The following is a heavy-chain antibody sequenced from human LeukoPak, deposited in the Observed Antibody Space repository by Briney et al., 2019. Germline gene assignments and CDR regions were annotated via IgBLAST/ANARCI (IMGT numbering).Heavy chain of an antibody. Sequence: GRSLRLSCAASGFTFNSYWMVWFRHAPGKGLVWVSCINPDGSWTLHADSVKGRFAISRDYARNTLYLQMNSLGVEDTAMYYCARYEQRPGVTASDPWSQGTLVTVSS. D-gene: IGHD2-21*02. V-gene: IGHV3-74*01. J-gene: IGHJ5*02. CDR3: ARYEQRPGVTASDP. CDR1: GFTFNSYW. CDR2: INPDGSWT.